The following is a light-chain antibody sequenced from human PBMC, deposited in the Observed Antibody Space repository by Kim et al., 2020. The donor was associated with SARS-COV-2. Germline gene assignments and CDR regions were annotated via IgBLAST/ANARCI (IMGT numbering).Light chain of an antibody. CDR2: WAS. Sequence: IVMTQSPESLAVSLGERATISCKSNETIFYYSNNMDYLAWYQQKPRQPPKLLIYWASTRQSGVPDRFSGGGSRTDFTLTITSLQPEDVAVYYCHQYFRTPYSFGQGTKLEI. V-gene: IGKV4-1*01. J-gene: IGKJ2*03. CDR1: ETIFYYSNNMDY. CDR3: HQYFRTPYS.